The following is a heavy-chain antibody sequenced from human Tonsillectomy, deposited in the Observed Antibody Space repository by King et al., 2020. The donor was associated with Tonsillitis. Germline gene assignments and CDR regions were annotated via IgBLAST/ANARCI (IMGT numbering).Heavy chain of an antibody. CDR3: ARHGVSVAGTGFNDY. CDR2: IHSSGTI. Sequence: VQLQESGPGLVKASETLSLTCSVSGGSIISYYWGWIRQPPGQGLEWIGFIHSSGTINYNPSLKSRLTLSVDTSNNQISLSLTSLTATDTAVYYCARHGVSVAGTGFNDYWGQGTLVTVSS. V-gene: IGHV4-59*08. J-gene: IGHJ4*02. D-gene: IGHD6-19*01. CDR1: GGSIISYY.